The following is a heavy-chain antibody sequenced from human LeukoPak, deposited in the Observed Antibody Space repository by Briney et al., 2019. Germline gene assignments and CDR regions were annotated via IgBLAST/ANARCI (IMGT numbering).Heavy chain of an antibody. Sequence: SSETLSLTCSVSGGSIRTYYWGWIRRPPGKGLEWIGSIYHSGSTYYNPSLKSRVTISVDTSKNQFSLKLSSVTAADTAVYYCARDSNYGDEADFDYWGQGTLVTVSS. V-gene: IGHV4-38-2*02. CDR2: IYHSGST. CDR1: GGSIRTYY. CDR3: ARDSNYGDEADFDY. D-gene: IGHD4-17*01. J-gene: IGHJ4*02.